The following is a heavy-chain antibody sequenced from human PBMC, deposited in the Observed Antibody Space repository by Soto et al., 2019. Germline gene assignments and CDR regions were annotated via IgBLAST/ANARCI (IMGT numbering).Heavy chain of an antibody. J-gene: IGHJ4*02. V-gene: IGHV3-23*01. D-gene: IGHD4-17*01. CDR1: GFTFSSYA. Sequence: EVQLLESGGVLVQPGGSLRLSCSASGFTFSSYAMNWVRQAPGKGLEWVSAISSSGGSTYYADSVKGRFTISRDNSKNTLYLQMNSLRAEVTAVYYCAKRLNGDSGPFDYWGQGTLVTVSS. CDR3: AKRLNGDSGPFDY. CDR2: ISSSGGST.